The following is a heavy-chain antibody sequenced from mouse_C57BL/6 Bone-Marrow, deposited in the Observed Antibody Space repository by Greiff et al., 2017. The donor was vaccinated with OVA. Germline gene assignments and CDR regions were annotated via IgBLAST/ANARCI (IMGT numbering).Heavy chain of an antibody. D-gene: IGHD2-4*01. CDR3: RSDYDRYTMDY. V-gene: IGHV1-5*01. J-gene: IGHJ4*01. CDR2: IYPGNSDT. CDR1: GYTFTSYW. Sequence: EVQLQQSGTVLARPGASVKMSCKTSGYTFTSYWMHWVKQRPGQGLEWIGAIYPGNSDTSYNQKFKGKAKLTAVTSASTAYMELSSLTNEDSAVYYGRSDYDRYTMDYWGQGTSVTVSS.